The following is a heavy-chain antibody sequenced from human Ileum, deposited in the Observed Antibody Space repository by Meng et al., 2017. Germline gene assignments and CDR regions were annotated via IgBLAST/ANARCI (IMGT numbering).Heavy chain of an antibody. CDR2: ISSSGSTI. J-gene: IGHJ3*02. CDR1: GFTFSSYE. D-gene: IGHD3-22*01. CDR3: ARDKVGSSGYYYDAFDI. Sequence: GGSLRLSCAASGFTFSSYEMNWVRQAPGKGLEWVSYISSSGSTIYYADSVKGRFTISRDNAKNSLYLRMNSLRAEDTAVYYCARDKVGSSGYYYDAFDIWGQGTMVTVSS. V-gene: IGHV3-48*03.